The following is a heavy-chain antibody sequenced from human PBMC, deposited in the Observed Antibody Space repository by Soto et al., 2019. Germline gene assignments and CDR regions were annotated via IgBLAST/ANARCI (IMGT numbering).Heavy chain of an antibody. CDR3: ARPLGYCSSTSCYRLFDY. CDR1: GFTFSSYW. J-gene: IGHJ4*02. Sequence: GGSLRLSCAASGFTFSSYWMHWVRQAPGKGLVWVSRINSDGSSTSYADSVKGRFTISRDNAKNTLYLQMNSLRAEDTAVYYCARPLGYCSSTSCYRLFDYWGQGTLVTVSS. D-gene: IGHD2-2*01. CDR2: INSDGSST. V-gene: IGHV3-74*01.